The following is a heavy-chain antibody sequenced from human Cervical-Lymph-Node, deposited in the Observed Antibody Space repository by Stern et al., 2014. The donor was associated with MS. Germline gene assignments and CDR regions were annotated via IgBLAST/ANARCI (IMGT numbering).Heavy chain of an antibody. CDR1: GGTFSSYA. D-gene: IGHD3-22*01. V-gene: IGHV1-69*04. CDR3: ARDLSYYYDSSGYPTTDY. J-gene: IGHJ4*02. Sequence: QVQLQQSGAEVKKPGSSVKVSCKASGGTFSSYAISWVRQAPGQGLEWMGRIIPILGIANYAQKFQGRVTITADKSTSTAYMELSSLRSEDTAVYYCARDLSYYYDSSGYPTTDYWGQGTLVTVSS. CDR2: IIPILGIA.